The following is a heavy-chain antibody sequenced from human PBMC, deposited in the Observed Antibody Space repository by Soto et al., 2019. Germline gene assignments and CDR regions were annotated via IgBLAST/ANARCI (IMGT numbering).Heavy chain of an antibody. CDR2: IYYSGST. V-gene: IGHV4-39*01. J-gene: IGHJ6*02. CDR1: CGSISSSSYY. Sequence: PSETLSLTCTVSCGSISSSSYYWGWIRQPPGKGLELIGSIYYSGSTYYNPSLKSRVTISVDTSKNQFSLKLSSVTAADTAVYYCARPLATKRWLQSYYYYYGMDVWGQGTTVTVSS. CDR3: ARPLATKRWLQSYYYYYGMDV. D-gene: IGHD5-12*01.